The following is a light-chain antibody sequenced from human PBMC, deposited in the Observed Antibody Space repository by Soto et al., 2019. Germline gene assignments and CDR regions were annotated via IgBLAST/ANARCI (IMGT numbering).Light chain of an antibody. J-gene: IGLJ1*01. CDR3: GSWDHSVSGFV. Sequence: QSVLTQPPSVSAAPGQKVTISCSGSTSNIGNNYVSWFQQLPGTAPKLIIYQSNRRPSGIPDRFSGSKSGTSATLGITGLQTGEEADYYCGSWDHSVSGFVFGTGTKAPS. V-gene: IGLV1-51*02. CDR2: QSN. CDR1: TSNIGNNY.